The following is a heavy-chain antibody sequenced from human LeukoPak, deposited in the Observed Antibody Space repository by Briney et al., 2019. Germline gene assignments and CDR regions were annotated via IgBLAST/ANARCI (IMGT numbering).Heavy chain of an antibody. CDR3: ARGRAQYQLLRFDY. D-gene: IGHD2-2*01. CDR2: IIPIFDTA. V-gene: IGHV1-69*13. CDR1: GGTFSSYA. J-gene: IGHJ4*02. Sequence: SVKVSCKASGGTFSSYAISWVRQAPGQGLEWMGGIIPIFDTANYAQKFQGRVTITVDESTSTAYMELSSLRSEDTAVYYCARGRAQYQLLRFDYWGQGALVTVSS.